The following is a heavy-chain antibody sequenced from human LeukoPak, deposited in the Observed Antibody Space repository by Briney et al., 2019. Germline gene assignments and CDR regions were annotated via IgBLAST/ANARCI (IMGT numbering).Heavy chain of an antibody. J-gene: IGHJ4*02. D-gene: IGHD3-10*01. CDR1: GFTFSSYS. V-gene: IGHV3-48*04. Sequence: GGSLRLSCAASGFTFSSYSMNWIRQAPGRGLEWVSYISSSGSSIYYADSVKGRFTISRDNAKYSMYLQMNSLRAEDTAVYYCARDERYYYGSGSPRAGYWGQGTLVTVSS. CDR2: ISSSGSSI. CDR3: ARDERYYYGSGSPRAGY.